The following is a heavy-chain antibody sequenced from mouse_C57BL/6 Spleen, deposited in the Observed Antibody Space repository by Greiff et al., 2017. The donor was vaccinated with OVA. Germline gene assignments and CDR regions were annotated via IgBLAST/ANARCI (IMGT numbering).Heavy chain of an antibody. V-gene: IGHV5-9*01. CDR2: ISGGGGNT. Sequence: EVKLMESGGGLVKPGGSLKLSCAASGFTFSSYTMSWVRQTPEKRLEWVATISGGGGNTYYPDSVKGRFTISRDNAKNTLYLQMSSLRSEDTALYYCARHPQGFAYWGQGTLVTVSA. CDR1: GFTFSSYT. J-gene: IGHJ3*01. CDR3: ARHPQGFAY.